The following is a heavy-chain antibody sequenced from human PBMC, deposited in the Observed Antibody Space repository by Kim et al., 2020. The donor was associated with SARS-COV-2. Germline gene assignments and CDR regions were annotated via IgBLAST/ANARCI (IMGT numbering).Heavy chain of an antibody. V-gene: IGHV3-23*01. CDR1: GFTFSSYA. D-gene: IGHD3-22*01. CDR2: ISGSGGST. CDR3: AKGIGGQGDSSGYPFDY. Sequence: GGSLRLSCAASGFTFSSYAMSWVRQAPGKGLEWVSAISGSGGSTYYADSVKGRFTISRDNSKNTLYLQMNSLRAEDTAVYYCAKGIGGQGDSSGYPFDYWGQRTLLTVSS. J-gene: IGHJ4*02.